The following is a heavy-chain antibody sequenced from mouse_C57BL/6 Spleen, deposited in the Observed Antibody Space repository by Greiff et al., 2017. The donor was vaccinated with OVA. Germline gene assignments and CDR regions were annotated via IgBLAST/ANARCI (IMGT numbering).Heavy chain of an antibody. V-gene: IGHV1-7*01. CDR3: AREVATLFALDY. CDR1: GYTFTSYW. D-gene: IGHD1-1*02. CDR2: INPCSGYT. J-gene: IGHJ4*01. Sequence: VQVQQSGAELVRPGASVKMSCKASGYTFTSYWMHWVKQRPGQGLEWIGYINPCSGYTNYNQKFKDKATLTVDTSSSTAYMQLSSLTSEDSAGYYCAREVATLFALDYWGQGTTVTVSS.